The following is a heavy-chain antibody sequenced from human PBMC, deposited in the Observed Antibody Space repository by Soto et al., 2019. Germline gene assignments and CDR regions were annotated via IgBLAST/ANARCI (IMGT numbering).Heavy chain of an antibody. V-gene: IGHV4-61*01. CDR1: GGSVSSGSYY. CDR3: ASQKCYYDDSSGYYSTYYYYGMDV. J-gene: IGHJ6*02. Sequence: SETLSLTCTVSGGSVSSGSYYWSWIRQPPGKGLEWIGYIYYSGSTNYNPSLKSRVTISVDTPKNQFSLKLSSVTAADTAVYYCASQKCYYDDSSGYYSTYYYYGMDVWGQGTTVTVSS. CDR2: IYYSGST. D-gene: IGHD3-22*01.